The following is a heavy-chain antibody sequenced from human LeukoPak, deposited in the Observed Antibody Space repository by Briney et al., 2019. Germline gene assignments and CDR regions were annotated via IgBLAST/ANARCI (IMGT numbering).Heavy chain of an antibody. CDR3: ARSFGVLRFLEWLFPGWFDP. Sequence: SETLSLTCAVYGGSFSGYYWSWIRQPPGKGLEWIGYIYYSGSTYYNPSLKSRVTISVDTSKNQFSLKLSSVTAADTAVYYCARSFGVLRFLEWLFPGWFDPWGQGTLVTVSS. V-gene: IGHV4-59*01. CDR2: IYYSGST. CDR1: GGSFSGYY. D-gene: IGHD3-3*01. J-gene: IGHJ5*02.